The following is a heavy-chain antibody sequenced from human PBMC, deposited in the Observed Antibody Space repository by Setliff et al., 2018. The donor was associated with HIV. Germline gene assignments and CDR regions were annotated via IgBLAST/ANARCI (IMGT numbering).Heavy chain of an antibody. D-gene: IGHD6-6*01. CDR3: ARGGYTSSMTLFDY. V-gene: IGHV1-18*01. J-gene: IGHJ4*02. Sequence: ASVKVSCKASGYTFISYGVSWVRQAPGQGLEWMGWISVKNGNTNYAQKFQGRLTMTTDTSTYTAYMELRSLRSDDTAVYYCARGGYTSSMTLFDYWGQGTLVTVSS. CDR1: GYTFISYG. CDR2: ISVKNGNT.